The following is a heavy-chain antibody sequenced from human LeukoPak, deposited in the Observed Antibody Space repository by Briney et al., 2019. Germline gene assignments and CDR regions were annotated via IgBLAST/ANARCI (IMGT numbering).Heavy chain of an antibody. Sequence: GGSLRLSCAASGFSFSTYDMNWVRQAPGKGLEWVSTISGGDGTTHYADSVKGRFTISRDNSKNTLYLQMNSLRAEDTAVYYCARDLYRENLRYFDWLLSPDPYYFDYWGQGTLVTVSS. J-gene: IGHJ4*02. CDR3: ARDLYRENLRYFDWLLSPDPYYFDY. D-gene: IGHD3-9*01. CDR1: GFSFSTYD. CDR2: ISGGDGTT. V-gene: IGHV3-23*01.